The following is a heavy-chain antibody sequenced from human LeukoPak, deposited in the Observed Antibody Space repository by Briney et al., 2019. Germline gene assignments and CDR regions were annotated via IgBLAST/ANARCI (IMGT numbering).Heavy chain of an antibody. CDR1: GFSFSTYN. Sequence: GGSLRLSCATSGFSFSTYNMNWVRQAPGKGLEWVSSVSSSSSYIYYSDSVKGRFTISRDNAKNSLFLQMNSLRAEDTAVYFCVRDRGGGNWLDYWCQGTRVTVS. CDR3: VRDRGGGNWLDY. CDR2: VSSSSSYI. J-gene: IGHJ4*02. D-gene: IGHD1-20*01. V-gene: IGHV3-21*01.